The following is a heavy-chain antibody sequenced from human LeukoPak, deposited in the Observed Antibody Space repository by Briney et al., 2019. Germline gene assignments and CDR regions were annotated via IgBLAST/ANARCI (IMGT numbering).Heavy chain of an antibody. Sequence: GGSLSLSCAASGFTVSSNYMSWVRQAPGKGLEGGSVIYSGGSTYYANSVKGRFTISRDNSKNTLYLQMNSLRAEDTAVYYCARDTYSAYYYDSSGDFDYWGQGTLVTVSS. D-gene: IGHD3-22*01. V-gene: IGHV3-53*05. CDR3: ARDTYSAYYYDSSGDFDY. CDR1: GFTVSSNY. CDR2: IYSGGST. J-gene: IGHJ4*02.